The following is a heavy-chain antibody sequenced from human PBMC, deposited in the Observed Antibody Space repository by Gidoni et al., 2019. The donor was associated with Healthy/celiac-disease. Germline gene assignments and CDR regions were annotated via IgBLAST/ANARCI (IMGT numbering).Heavy chain of an antibody. CDR1: GYTLTELT. J-gene: IGHJ6*03. CDR3: ATVVPGGAAVASYYMDV. Sequence: QVQLVQSGAEVKKPGASVKVSCKVSGYTLTELTMHWVRQAPGKGLEWMGGFDPEDGETIYAQKFQGRVTMTEDTSTDTAYMELSSLRSEDTAVYYCATVVPGGAAVASYYMDVWGKGTTVTVSS. V-gene: IGHV1-24*01. D-gene: IGHD6-13*01. CDR2: FDPEDGET.